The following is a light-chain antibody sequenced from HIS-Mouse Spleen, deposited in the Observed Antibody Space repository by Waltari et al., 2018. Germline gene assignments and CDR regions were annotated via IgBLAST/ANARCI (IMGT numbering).Light chain of an antibody. CDR1: SSHVGGYNY. J-gene: IGLJ1*01. Sequence: QSALTQPASVSGSPGQSITISCTGTSSHVGGYNYVSGYQQHPGKAPKLMIYDVSNRPSGVSNRFSGSKSGNTASLTISGLQAEDEADYYCSSYTSSSTLVFGTGTKVTVL. CDR3: SSYTSSSTLV. CDR2: DVS. V-gene: IGLV2-14*03.